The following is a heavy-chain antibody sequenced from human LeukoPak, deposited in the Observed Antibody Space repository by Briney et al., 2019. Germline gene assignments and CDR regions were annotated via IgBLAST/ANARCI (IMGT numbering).Heavy chain of an antibody. CDR3: VRYYYESSGYSHWFDP. J-gene: IGHJ5*02. V-gene: IGHV4-30-4*01. Sequence: NPSQTLSLTCTVFYGSISSTDYYWGWIRQPPGKGPEWIAYIHYSGRTYSNPSLRGRITISMDTSKNQFSLKLSSVTAADTAVYYCVRYYYESSGYSHWFDPWGQGTLVTVSS. CDR2: IHYSGRT. CDR1: YGSISSTDYY. D-gene: IGHD3-22*01.